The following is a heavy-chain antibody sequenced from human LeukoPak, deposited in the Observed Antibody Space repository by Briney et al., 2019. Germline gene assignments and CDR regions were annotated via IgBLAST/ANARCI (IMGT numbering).Heavy chain of an antibody. V-gene: IGHV4-59*12. J-gene: IGHJ1*01. CDR1: GGSISRDY. Sequence: SETLSLTCTVSGGSISRDYWSWIRQPPGKGLEWIGYIDYAGRTNYNPSLKSRVTMSVDTSKNQFSLKLSSVTAADTAVYYCASTMVRGVIKDRAEYFQHWGQGTLVTVSS. CDR2: IDYAGRT. CDR3: ASTMVRGVIKDRAEYFQH. D-gene: IGHD3-10*01.